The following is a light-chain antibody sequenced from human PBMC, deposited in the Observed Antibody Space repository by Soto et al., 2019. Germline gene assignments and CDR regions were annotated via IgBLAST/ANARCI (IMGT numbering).Light chain of an antibody. Sequence: GLLQSPCTLSLSAGERASVACSASQALRRTYIAWYQQKPGQAPRVLIYGASKRATGIPDRFSGSGSGTDFSLTISRLEPEDFAVYYCHQYDNAPQTYGQGTKVDIK. V-gene: IGKV3-20*01. J-gene: IGKJ2*01. CDR2: GAS. CDR3: HQYDNAPQT. CDR1: QALRRTY.